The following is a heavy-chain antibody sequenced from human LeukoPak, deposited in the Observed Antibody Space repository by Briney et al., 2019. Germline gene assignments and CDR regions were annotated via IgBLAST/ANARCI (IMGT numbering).Heavy chain of an antibody. D-gene: IGHD1-26*01. Sequence: SETLSLTCTVSGGSISSSSYYWGWIRQPPGKGLEWIGSVYYSGSTYYNPSLKSRVTISVDTSKNQFSLKLSSVTAADTAVYYCARDIIVGATSRWFDPWGQGTLVTVSS. CDR2: VYYSGST. CDR3: ARDIIVGATSRWFDP. V-gene: IGHV4-39*07. CDR1: GGSISSSSYY. J-gene: IGHJ5*02.